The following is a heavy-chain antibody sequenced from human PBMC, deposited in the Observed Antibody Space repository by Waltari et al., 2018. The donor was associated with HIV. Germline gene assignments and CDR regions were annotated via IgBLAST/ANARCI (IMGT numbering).Heavy chain of an antibody. V-gene: IGHV3-21*01. J-gene: IGHJ5*02. Sequence: EVILVESGGGLVRPGGSLRLSCAASVFRFTDYNMNWVRQGPGRGQEGGESMGSLENFIKYPDAVKGRFTVSKDNARNSLYQQMNSLTAEDTAVYYCARGPPSGWSWFDPWGQGTLVTVSS. D-gene: IGHD6-19*01. CDR3: ARGPPSGWSWFDP. CDR1: VFRFTDYN. CDR2: MGSLENFI.